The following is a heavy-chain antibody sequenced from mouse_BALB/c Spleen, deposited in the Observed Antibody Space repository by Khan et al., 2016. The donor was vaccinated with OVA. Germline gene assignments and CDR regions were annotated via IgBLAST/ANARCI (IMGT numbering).Heavy chain of an antibody. CDR1: GYTFTSNS. CDR3: ERRTTRYTMDY. CDR2: INPSSSYT. V-gene: IGHV1-4*01. J-gene: IGHJ4*01. Sequence: QVQLKESGAELARPGASVKMSCKASGYTFTSNSMHWVKQRPGQGLEWIGYINPSSSYTNYNQKFKDKVTFTADTSSSTAYMQLSSLTSEDSADYYSERRTTRYTMDYWGQGTSVTVSS. D-gene: IGHD2-14*01.